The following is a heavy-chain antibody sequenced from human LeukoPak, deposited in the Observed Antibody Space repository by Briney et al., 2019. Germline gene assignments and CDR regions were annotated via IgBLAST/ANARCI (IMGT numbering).Heavy chain of an antibody. CDR2: INPSGGST. CDR1: GYTFTGYY. J-gene: IGHJ4*02. V-gene: IGHV1-46*01. D-gene: IGHD3-9*01. CDR3: AREGWLFPGTFDY. Sequence: GASVKVSCKASGYTFTGYYMHWVRQAPGQGLEWMGIINPSGGSTSYAQKFQGRVTMTRHMSTSTVYMELSSLRSEDTAVYYCAREGWLFPGTFDYWGQGTLVTVSS.